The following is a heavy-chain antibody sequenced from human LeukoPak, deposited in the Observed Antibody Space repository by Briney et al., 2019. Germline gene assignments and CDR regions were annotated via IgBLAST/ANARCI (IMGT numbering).Heavy chain of an antibody. CDR3: AKAPYYDFWSGYSDY. Sequence: GGSLRLSCAASGFTFSSYAMSWLRQAPGKGLEWVSAISGSGGSTYYADSVKGRFTISRDNSKNTLYLQMNSLRAEDTAVYCCAKAPYYDFWSGYSDYWGQGTLVTVSS. CDR1: GFTFSSYA. V-gene: IGHV3-23*01. J-gene: IGHJ4*02. CDR2: ISGSGGST. D-gene: IGHD3-3*01.